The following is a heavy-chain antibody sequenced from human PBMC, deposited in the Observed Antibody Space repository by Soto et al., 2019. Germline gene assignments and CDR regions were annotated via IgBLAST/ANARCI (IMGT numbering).Heavy chain of an antibody. V-gene: IGHV4-59*01. Sequence: SETLSLTCTVSGGSISSYYWSWIRQPPGKGLEWIGYIYYSGSTNYNPSLKSRVTISVDTSKNQFSLKLSSVTAADTAVYYCARDNVEMATPDAFEIWGQGTMGTFS. D-gene: IGHD5-12*01. CDR2: IYYSGST. J-gene: IGHJ3*02. CDR3: ARDNVEMATPDAFEI. CDR1: GGSISSYY.